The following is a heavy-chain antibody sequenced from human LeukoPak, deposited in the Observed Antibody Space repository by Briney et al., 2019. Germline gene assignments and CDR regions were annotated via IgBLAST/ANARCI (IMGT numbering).Heavy chain of an antibody. Sequence: SETLSLTCTVSGGSISSYYWSWIRQPPGKGLEWIGYIYYSGSTNYNPSLKSRVTISVDTSKNQFSLKLSSVTAADTAVYYCARDFEEEGIDYWGQGTLVTVSS. CDR3: ARDFEEEGIDY. V-gene: IGHV4-59*01. CDR2: IYYSGST. CDR1: GGSISSYY. J-gene: IGHJ4*02.